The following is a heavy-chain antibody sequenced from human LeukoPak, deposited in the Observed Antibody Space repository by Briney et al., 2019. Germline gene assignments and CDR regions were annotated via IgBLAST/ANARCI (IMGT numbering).Heavy chain of an antibody. CDR3: ARDSRGCSSTSCYSYGMDV. CDR1: GGSISSGGYY. V-gene: IGHV4-31*11. J-gene: IGHJ6*02. CDR2: NYYSGST. D-gene: IGHD2-2*01. Sequence: SQTLSLTCAVSGGSISSGGYYWSWIRQHPGKGLEWVVYNYYSGSTYYNPSLKSRVTISVDTSKNQFSLKLSSVTAADTAVYYCARDSRGCSSTSCYSYGMDVWGQGNTVTVSS.